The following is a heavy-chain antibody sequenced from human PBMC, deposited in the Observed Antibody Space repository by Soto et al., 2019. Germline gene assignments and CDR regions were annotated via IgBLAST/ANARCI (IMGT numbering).Heavy chain of an antibody. CDR2: ISGGGGGT. CDR1: GFTFSSHA. V-gene: IGHV3-23*01. D-gene: IGHD1-26*01. Sequence: QPGGSLRLSCTASGFTFSSHAMSWVRQAPGKGLEWVSAISGGGGGTYYADSVKGRFTISRDNSKNTLYLQMNSLRAEDTAAYYCAKDERGTTLFDNWGQGTLVTVSS. J-gene: IGHJ4*02. CDR3: AKDERGTTLFDN.